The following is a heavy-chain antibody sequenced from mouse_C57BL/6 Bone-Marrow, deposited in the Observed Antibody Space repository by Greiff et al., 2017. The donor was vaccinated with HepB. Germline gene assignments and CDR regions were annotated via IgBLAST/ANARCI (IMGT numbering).Heavy chain of an antibody. J-gene: IGHJ2*01. CDR2: ISNLAYSI. V-gene: IGHV5-15*01. CDR1: GFTFSDYG. Sequence: EVQRVESGGGLVQPGGSLKLSCAASGFTFSDYGMAWVRQAPRKGPEWVAFISNLAYSIYYADTVTGRFTISRENAKNTLYLEMSSLRSEDTAMYYCARKGEGSSYYFDYWGQGTTLTVSS. CDR3: ARKGEGSSYYFDY. D-gene: IGHD1-1*01.